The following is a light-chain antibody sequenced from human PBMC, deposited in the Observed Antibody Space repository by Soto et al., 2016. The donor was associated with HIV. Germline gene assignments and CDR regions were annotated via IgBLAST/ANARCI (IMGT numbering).Light chain of an antibody. V-gene: IGKV1-5*03. CDR1: QSVSVW. J-gene: IGKJ1*01. CDR3: QQSSRTPRT. CDR2: KTS. Sequence: DIQMTQFPSTLSASIGDRVTITCRASQSVSVWLAWYQQKPGKAPNLLIFKTSTLEIGVPSRFSASGSGTDFTLTLSSLQHEDLATYYCQQSSRTPRTFGQGTKVEI.